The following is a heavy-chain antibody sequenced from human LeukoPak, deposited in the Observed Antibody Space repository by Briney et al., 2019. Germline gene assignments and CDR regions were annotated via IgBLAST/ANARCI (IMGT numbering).Heavy chain of an antibody. Sequence: GGSLRLSCAASGFTFSNAWMSWVRQAPGKGLEWVGRIKSKTDGGTTDYAAPVKGRFTISRDDSKNTLYLQMNSLKTEDTAVYYCTTLWTYYDFWSGYYDDYWGQGTLVTVSS. V-gene: IGHV3-15*01. CDR1: GFTFSNAW. D-gene: IGHD3-3*01. CDR2: IKSKTDGGTT. CDR3: TTLWTYYDFWSGYYDDY. J-gene: IGHJ4*02.